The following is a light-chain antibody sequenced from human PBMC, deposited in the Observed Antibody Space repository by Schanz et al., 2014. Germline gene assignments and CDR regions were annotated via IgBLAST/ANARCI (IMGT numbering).Light chain of an antibody. CDR2: LNSDGSH. Sequence: QPVLTQSPSASASLGASVKLTCILPSSHSSFAIAWHQQQPEKGPRYLMKLNSDGSHSKGDGIPDRFSGSRSGADRYLTISNLQFEDEADYYCETWDSNTLVFGGGTKLTVL. J-gene: IGLJ3*02. CDR1: SSHSSFA. V-gene: IGLV4-69*01. CDR3: ETWDSNTLV.